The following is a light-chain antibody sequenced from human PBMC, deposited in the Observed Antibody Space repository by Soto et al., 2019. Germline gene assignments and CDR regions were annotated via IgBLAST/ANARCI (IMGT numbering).Light chain of an antibody. CDR1: SSDVGGYNY. CDR3: SSYTARSTRV. CDR2: EVS. V-gene: IGLV2-14*01. J-gene: IGLJ3*02. Sequence: QSALTQPASVSGSPGQSITISCTGTSSDVGGYNYVSWYQQHPGSSPKLMIYEVSNRPSGVSNRFSGSKSGNTASLIISGLQAEDEGDYYCSSYTARSTRVFGGGTKLTVL.